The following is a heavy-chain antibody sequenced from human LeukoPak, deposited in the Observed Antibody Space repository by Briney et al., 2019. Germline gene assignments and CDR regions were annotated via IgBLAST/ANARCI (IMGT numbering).Heavy chain of an antibody. V-gene: IGHV3-48*04. Sequence: PGGSLRLSCAASGFTFSTYSMKWVRQAPGKGLEWVSYISSSGSTIYYADSVKGRFTISRDNAKNSLYLQMNSLRAEDTAVYYCARAPYDLSGAYWGQGTLVTVSS. CDR1: GFTFSTYS. CDR3: ARAPYDLSGAY. J-gene: IGHJ4*02. D-gene: IGHD5-12*01. CDR2: ISSSGSTI.